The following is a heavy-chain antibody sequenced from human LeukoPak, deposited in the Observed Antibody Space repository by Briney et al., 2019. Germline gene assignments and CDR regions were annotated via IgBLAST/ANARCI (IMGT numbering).Heavy chain of an antibody. Sequence: GGSLRLSCAVSGCAFSTSWMSWGRQTPGEGLEWVASIKQDGSQTFYVDSVNGRFTISRDNAKNSLNLQMNSLRVEDTAVYYCARGYTSSPNWFDPWGQGTLVTVSS. CDR3: ARGYTSSPNWFDP. J-gene: IGHJ5*02. CDR2: IKQDGSQT. V-gene: IGHV3-7*04. D-gene: IGHD6-13*01. CDR1: GCAFSTSW.